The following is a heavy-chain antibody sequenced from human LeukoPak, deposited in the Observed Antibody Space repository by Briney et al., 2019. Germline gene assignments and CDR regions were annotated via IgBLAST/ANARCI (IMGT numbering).Heavy chain of an antibody. CDR1: GYTFTGYY. Sequence: GASVKVSCKASGYTFTGYYMHWVRQAPGQGLEWMGWINPNSGGTNYAQKFQGRVTMTRDTSISTAYMELSRLRSDDTVVYYCALYYYDSSGYYPFDYWGQGTLVTVSS. J-gene: IGHJ4*02. D-gene: IGHD3-22*01. CDR3: ALYYYDSSGYYPFDY. CDR2: INPNSGGT. V-gene: IGHV1-2*02.